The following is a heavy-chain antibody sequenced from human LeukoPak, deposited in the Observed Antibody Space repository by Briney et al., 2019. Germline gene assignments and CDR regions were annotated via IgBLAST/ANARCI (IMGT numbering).Heavy chain of an antibody. D-gene: IGHD2-2*01. Sequence: GGSLRLSCAASGFTFSNAWMSWVRQAPGKGLEWVSSISSSSSYIYYADSVKGRFTISRDNAKNSLYLQMNSLRAEDTAVYYCARGGMRYCSSTSCPNYFDYWGQGTLVTVSS. CDR2: ISSSSSYI. V-gene: IGHV3-21*01. CDR3: ARGGMRYCSSTSCPNYFDY. CDR1: GFTFSNAW. J-gene: IGHJ4*02.